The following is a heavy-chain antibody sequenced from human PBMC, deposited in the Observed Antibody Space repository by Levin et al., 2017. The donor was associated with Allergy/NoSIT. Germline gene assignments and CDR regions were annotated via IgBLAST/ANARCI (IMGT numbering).Heavy chain of an antibody. CDR2: IKSDGSET. CDR3: ARDRNFKCSSTSCDVAFDI. J-gene: IGHJ3*02. D-gene: IGHD2-2*01. Sequence: SCAASGFTFSSYWMHWVRQAPGKGLVWVSRIKSDGSETNYGDSVKGRFTISRDNAKNTLYLQMNSLRAEDTAVYYCARDRNFKCSSTSCDVAFDIWGQGTMVTVSS. V-gene: IGHV3-74*01. CDR1: GFTFSSYW.